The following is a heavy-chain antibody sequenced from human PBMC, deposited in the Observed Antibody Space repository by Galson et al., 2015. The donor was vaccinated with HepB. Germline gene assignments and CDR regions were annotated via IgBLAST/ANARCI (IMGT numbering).Heavy chain of an antibody. CDR1: GFTFSNYG. J-gene: IGHJ6*02. Sequence: SLRLSCAASGFTFSNYGMHWVRQAPGKGLEWVALIWYDGSSKYYADSVKGRFTISRDNSKNTLYLQMNSVRAEDTAVYYCARYCSSTSCPTYYYFYYAMDVWGQGTTVTVSS. CDR3: ARYCSSTSCPTYYYFYYAMDV. D-gene: IGHD2-2*01. CDR2: IWYDGSSK. V-gene: IGHV3-33*01.